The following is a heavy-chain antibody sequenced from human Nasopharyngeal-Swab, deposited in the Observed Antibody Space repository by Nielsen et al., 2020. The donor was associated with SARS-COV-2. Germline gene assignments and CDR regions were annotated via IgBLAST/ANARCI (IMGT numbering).Heavy chain of an antibody. CDR3: ARAPLRFWFDP. CDR2: IYYSGST. V-gene: IGHV4-59*01. CDR1: GGSISSYY. D-gene: IGHD3-16*01. J-gene: IGHJ5*02. Sequence: GSLRLSRTVSGGSISSYYWSWIRQPPGKGLEWIGYIYYSGSTNYNPSLKSRVTISVDTSKNQFSLKLSSVTAADTAVYYCARAPLRFWFDPWGQGTLVTVSS.